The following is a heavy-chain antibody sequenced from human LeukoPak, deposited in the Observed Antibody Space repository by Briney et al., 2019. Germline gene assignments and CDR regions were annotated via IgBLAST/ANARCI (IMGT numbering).Heavy chain of an antibody. J-gene: IGHJ4*02. CDR3: AGLYGDDDY. CDR2: IYHSGST. Sequence: SETLSLTCAVSGGSISSGGYSWSWIRQPPGKGLEWIGYIYHSGSTYYNPSLKSRVTISVDRSKNQFSLKLISVTAADTAVYYCAGLYGDDDYWGQGTLVTVSS. CDR1: GGSISSGGYS. D-gene: IGHD4-17*01. V-gene: IGHV4-30-2*01.